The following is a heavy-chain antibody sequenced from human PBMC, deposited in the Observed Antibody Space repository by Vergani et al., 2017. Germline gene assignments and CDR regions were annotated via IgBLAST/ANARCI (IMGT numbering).Heavy chain of an antibody. V-gene: IGHV3-21*06. CDR2: IGSSGPYI. CDR3: ARDCTSGGCPDNYGMDV. J-gene: IGHJ6*02. Sequence: EAYLVQSGGGLVTPGGSLRLSCAASGFTFSDFSMSWVRQAPGKGLEWVAFIGSSGPYINYADSVKGRFIISRDNTNNSLFLQLRSLRAEDAAVYYCARDCTSGGCPDNYGMDVWGQGATVTVSS. D-gene: IGHD2-8*01. CDR1: GFTFSDFS.